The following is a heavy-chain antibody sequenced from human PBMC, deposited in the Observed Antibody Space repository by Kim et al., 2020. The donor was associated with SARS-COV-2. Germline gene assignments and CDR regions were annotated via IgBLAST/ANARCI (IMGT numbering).Heavy chain of an antibody. CDR2: IKQDGSEK. V-gene: IGHV3-7*01. CDR3: ATSASPGRRHYNYYGLDV. D-gene: IGHD1-1*01. CDR1: GLTFSSYW. Sequence: GGSLRLSCAASGLTFSSYWMTWVRQSPGKGLEWVANIKQDGSEKNYVDSVKGRFTISRDNAKNSLSLQMNSLRAEDTALYYCATSASPGRRHYNYYGLDV. J-gene: IGHJ6*01.